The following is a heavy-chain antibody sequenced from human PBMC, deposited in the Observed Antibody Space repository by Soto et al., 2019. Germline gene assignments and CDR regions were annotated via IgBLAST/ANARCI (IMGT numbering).Heavy chain of an antibody. CDR1: GGSISSSSYY. J-gene: IGHJ6*02. CDR2: IYYSGST. D-gene: IGHD6-13*01. Sequence: KASETLSLTCTVSGGSISSSSYYWGWSRQPPGKGLEWIGGIYYSGSTYYNPSLKSRVTISVDTSKNQFSLKLSSVTAADTAVYYCARQTPSSSWYGDYYYYYGMDVWGQGTTVTVSS. V-gene: IGHV4-39*01. CDR3: ARQTPSSSWYGDYYYYYGMDV.